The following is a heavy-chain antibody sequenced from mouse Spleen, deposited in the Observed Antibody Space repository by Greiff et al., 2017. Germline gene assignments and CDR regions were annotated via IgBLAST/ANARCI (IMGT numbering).Heavy chain of an antibody. CDR2: IDPSDSYT. V-gene: IGHV1-50*01. D-gene: IGHD1-2*01. J-gene: IGHJ4*01. CDR1: GYTFTSYW. Sequence: QVQLQQPGAELVKPGASVKLSCKASGYTFTSYWMQWVKQRPGQGLEWIGEIDPSDSYTNYNQKFKGKATLTVDTSSSTAYMQLSSLTSEDSAVYYCARWATTATLYYAMDYWGQGTSVTVSS. CDR3: ARWATTATLYYAMDY.